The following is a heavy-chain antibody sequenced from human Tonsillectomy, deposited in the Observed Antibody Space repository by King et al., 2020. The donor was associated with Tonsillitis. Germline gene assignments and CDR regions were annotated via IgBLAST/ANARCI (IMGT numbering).Heavy chain of an antibody. CDR3: ARDSSASSDFDFDY. CDR1: GGSISSYY. Sequence: QLQESGPGLVKPSETLSLTCTVSGGSISSYYWSWIRQPPGKGLEWIGYIYYSGSTNYNPSLQSRVTISVDTSKNQISLKLSSVTAADTGVYYCARDSSASSDFDFDYWGQGTLVTVSS. J-gene: IGHJ4*02. D-gene: IGHD2-15*01. V-gene: IGHV4-59*01. CDR2: IYYSGST.